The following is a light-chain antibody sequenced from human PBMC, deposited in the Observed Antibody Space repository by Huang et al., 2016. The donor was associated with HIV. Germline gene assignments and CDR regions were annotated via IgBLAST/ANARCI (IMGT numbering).Light chain of an antibody. CDR2: WAT. CDR1: QSLLYSLSKKNY. J-gene: IGKJ1*01. CDR3: LQYYSVPQT. V-gene: IGKV4-1*01. Sequence: DIVMTQSPDSLAVSPGERATINCKSSQSLLYSLSKKNYFAWFQQKPGRPPKLLIYWATTRESGVPDRFSGSGSGTDFTLTINNLQAEDVAVYFCLQYYSVPQTFGHGTKVEIK.